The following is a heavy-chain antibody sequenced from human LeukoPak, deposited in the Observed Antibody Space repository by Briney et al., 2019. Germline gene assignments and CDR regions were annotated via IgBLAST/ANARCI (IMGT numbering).Heavy chain of an antibody. V-gene: IGHV1-46*01. Sequence: GASVPVTFQASGYTYPSYHMHSLRQPPGQGLEGMGIINPSGGSTSYPQKFQGRVTMTRDTSTSTVYMELSSLRSEDTAVYYCARDRRVVIPAATYYYGMDVWGQGTTVTVSS. J-gene: IGHJ6*02. D-gene: IGHD2-2*01. CDR3: ARDRRVVIPAATYYYGMDV. CDR1: GYTYPSYH. CDR2: INPSGGST.